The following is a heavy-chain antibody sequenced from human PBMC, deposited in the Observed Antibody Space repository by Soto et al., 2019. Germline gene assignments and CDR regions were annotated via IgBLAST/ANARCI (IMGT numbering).Heavy chain of an antibody. CDR2: IWYDGSNK. D-gene: IGHD3-3*01. J-gene: IGHJ6*02. CDR1: GFTFSSDG. Sequence: GGSLRLSCAASGFTFSSDGMHWVRQAPGKGLEWVAVIWYDGSNKYYADSVKGRFTISRDNFKNTLYLQMNSLRAEDTAVYYCARELGGYYDFWSGSPYGMDVWGQGTTVTLSS. CDR3: ARELGGYYDFWSGSPYGMDV. V-gene: IGHV3-33*01.